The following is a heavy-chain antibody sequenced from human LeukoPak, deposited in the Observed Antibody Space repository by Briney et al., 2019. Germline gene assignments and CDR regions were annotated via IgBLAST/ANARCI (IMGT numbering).Heavy chain of an antibody. CDR3: AIMHGYYDGSGYWVQ. V-gene: IGHV3-23*01. J-gene: IGHJ4*02. D-gene: IGHD3-22*01. Sequence: GGSLRLSCAASGFSFSSYAMSWVRQAPGKGLEWVSFISPSGDRTSNADSVEGRFTISRDNPRNTLYLQMNSLRDEDTAVYYCAIMHGYYDGSGYWVQWGQGTLVTVSS. CDR2: ISPSGDRT. CDR1: GFSFSSYA.